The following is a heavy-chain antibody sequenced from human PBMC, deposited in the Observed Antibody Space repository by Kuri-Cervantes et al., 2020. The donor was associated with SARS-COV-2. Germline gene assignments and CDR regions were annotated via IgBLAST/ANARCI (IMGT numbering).Heavy chain of an antibody. J-gene: IGHJ5*02. Sequence: GESLKISCAASGFTFSSYWMHWVRQAPGKGLVWVSRINSYGSSTSYADSVKGRFTISRDNAKNTLYLQMDSLRAEDTAVYYCARDPPLYGSRSHNWFDPWGQGTLVTVSS. CDR1: GFTFSSYW. V-gene: IGHV3-74*01. D-gene: IGHD3-10*01. CDR3: ARDPPLYGSRSHNWFDP. CDR2: INSYGSST.